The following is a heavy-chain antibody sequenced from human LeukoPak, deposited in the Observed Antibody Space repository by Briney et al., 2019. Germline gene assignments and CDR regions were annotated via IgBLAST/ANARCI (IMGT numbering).Heavy chain of an antibody. Sequence: GGSLRLSCAVSGFTFSDYYMNWIRQAPGKGLEWVSYISSSGSTIYCADSVKGRFTISRDNAKNSPYLQMNSLRAEDTAVYYCARVWYSGSYPVDYWGQGTLVTVSS. J-gene: IGHJ4*02. V-gene: IGHV3-11*04. CDR3: ARVWYSGSYPVDY. D-gene: IGHD1-26*01. CDR2: ISSSGSTI. CDR1: GFTFSDYY.